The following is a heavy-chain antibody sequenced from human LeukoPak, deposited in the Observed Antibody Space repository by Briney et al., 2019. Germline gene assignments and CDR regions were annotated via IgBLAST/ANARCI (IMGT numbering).Heavy chain of an antibody. V-gene: IGHV3-21*01. CDR1: GFTFSSYN. Sequence: GGSLRLSCVASGFTFSSYNMNWVRQAPGKGLEWVSSISRAGDYSYSEDSVKGRFTISRDNAKDSLYLQLNSLRAEDTAIYYCARDLMAVAGTGFDYWGQGALVTVSS. J-gene: IGHJ4*02. CDR3: ARDLMAVAGTGFDY. D-gene: IGHD6-19*01. CDR2: ISRAGDYS.